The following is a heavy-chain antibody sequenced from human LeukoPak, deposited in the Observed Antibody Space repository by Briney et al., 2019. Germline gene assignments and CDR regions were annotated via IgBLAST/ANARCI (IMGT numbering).Heavy chain of an antibody. CDR2: IYYSGST. CDR1: GGSISSSSYY. Sequence: SETLSLTCTVSGGSISSSSYYWGWIRQPPGKGLEWIGSIYYSGSTYYNPSLKSRVTISVDTSKNQFSLKLSSVTAADTAVYYCARGYYDSSTVFWYYYYMDVWGKGTTVTASS. CDR3: ARGYYDSSTVFWYYYYMDV. J-gene: IGHJ6*03. V-gene: IGHV4-39*07. D-gene: IGHD3-22*01.